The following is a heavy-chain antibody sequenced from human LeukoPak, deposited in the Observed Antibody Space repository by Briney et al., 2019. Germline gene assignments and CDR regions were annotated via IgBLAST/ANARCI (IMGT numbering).Heavy chain of an antibody. D-gene: IGHD3-22*01. J-gene: IGHJ5*02. CDR2: IYSGGST. CDR1: GFTDSSNY. Sequence: GGSLRLSCAASGFTDSSNYMSWVRQAPGKGLEWVSVIYSGGSTYYADSVKGRFTISRDNSKNTLYLQMNSLRAEDTAVYYCARDFAPAITMRNWFDPWGQGTLVTVSS. V-gene: IGHV3-66*01. CDR3: ARDFAPAITMRNWFDP.